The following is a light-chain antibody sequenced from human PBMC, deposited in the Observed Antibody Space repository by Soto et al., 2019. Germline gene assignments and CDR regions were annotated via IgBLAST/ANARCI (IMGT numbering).Light chain of an antibody. V-gene: IGKV3-11*01. CDR2: EAS. CDR1: QSVSSY. CDR3: QQWSRWPRET. Sequence: EVVLTQSPVTLSLSPGERATLSCRASQSVSSYLAWYQQKPGQAPRLVIYEASKRATGIPARFSGSGSGTDFTLTITNLEPEDFAVYFCQQWSRWPRETFGPGTTLDIK. J-gene: IGKJ3*01.